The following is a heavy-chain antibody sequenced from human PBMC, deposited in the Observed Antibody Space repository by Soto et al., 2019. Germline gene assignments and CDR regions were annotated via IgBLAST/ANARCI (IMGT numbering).Heavy chain of an antibody. CDR3: ARGPAAGTYYYGMDV. D-gene: IGHD6-25*01. CDR1: GFTLITYW. Sequence: PGWSLRLSCASSGFTLITYWMTWVRQAPGKGLEWVANIKQDGSEKYYVDSVEGRFTISRDNARNSLSLQMTSLRADDTALYYCARGPAAGTYYYGMDVWGQGTTVTVSS. CDR2: IKQDGSEK. V-gene: IGHV3-7*01. J-gene: IGHJ6*02.